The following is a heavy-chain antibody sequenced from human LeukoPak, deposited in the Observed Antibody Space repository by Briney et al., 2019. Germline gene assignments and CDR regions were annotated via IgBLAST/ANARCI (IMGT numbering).Heavy chain of an antibody. CDR1: GFTFSSYA. V-gene: IGHV3-23*01. J-gene: IGHJ4*02. D-gene: IGHD6-13*01. CDR3: AKDHSSSWYVFGH. Sequence: GGSLRLSCAAFGFTFSSYAMSWVRQAPGKGLEWVSAISGSGGSTYYADSVKGRFTISRDNSKNTLYLQMNSLRAEDTAVYYCAKDHSSSWYVFGHWGQGTLVTVSS. CDR2: ISGSGGST.